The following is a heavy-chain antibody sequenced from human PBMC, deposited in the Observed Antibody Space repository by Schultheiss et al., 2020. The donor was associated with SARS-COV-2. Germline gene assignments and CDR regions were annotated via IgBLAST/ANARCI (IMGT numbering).Heavy chain of an antibody. CDR2: ISTTGGAT. D-gene: IGHD4-17*01. J-gene: IGHJ4*02. CDR3: ARGGSYGELLWYFDY. V-gene: IGHV3-66*01. CDR1: GFTVSSNY. Sequence: GGSLRLSCAASGFTVSSNYMSWVRQAPGKGLEWVSVISTTGGATYYADSVKGRFTISRDNSKNTLYLQMNSLRAEDTAVYYCARGGSYGELLWYFDYWGQGTLVTVSS.